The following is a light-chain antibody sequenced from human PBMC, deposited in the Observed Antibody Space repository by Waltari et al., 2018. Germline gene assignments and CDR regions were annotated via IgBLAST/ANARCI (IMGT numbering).Light chain of an antibody. CDR3: NLYTTGNTYVF. Sequence: QAALTQPASVPGPPGQSLTISCTGPSAAIGVYNHVSWYQQHPGKAPKLISYDVMNRPSGVSDRFSGSQSGNTASLTISGLQAEDEADYYYNLYTTGNTYVFFGGGTKLTVL. CDR1: SAAIGVYNH. J-gene: IGLJ2*01. V-gene: IGLV2-14*03. CDR2: DVM.